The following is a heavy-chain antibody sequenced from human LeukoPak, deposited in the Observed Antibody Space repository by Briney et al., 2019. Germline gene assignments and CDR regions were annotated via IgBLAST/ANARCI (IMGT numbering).Heavy chain of an antibody. D-gene: IGHD6-19*01. CDR3: AKVLAVAGPLFDY. CDR1: GYTFSIYA. Sequence: GGSLRLSCAASGYTFSIYAMSWVRQAPGKGLEWGSAMSGSGGSTYYADSVKGRFTISRDNSKNTLYLQMNSLRAEDTAVYYCAKVLAVAGPLFDYWGQGTLVTVSS. V-gene: IGHV3-23*01. J-gene: IGHJ4*02. CDR2: MSGSGGST.